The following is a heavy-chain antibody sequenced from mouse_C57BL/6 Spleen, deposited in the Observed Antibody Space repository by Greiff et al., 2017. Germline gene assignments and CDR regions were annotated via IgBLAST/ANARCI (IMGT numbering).Heavy chain of an antibody. CDR1: GYAFSSYW. CDR2: IYPGDGDT. Sequence: VQLQQSGAELVKPGASVKISCKASGYAFSSYWMNWVKQRPGKGLEWIGQIYPGDGDTNYNGKFKGKATLTADNSSSTAYMQLSSLTSEDSAVYFGARSAYYYGLDYWGQGTTLTVSS. V-gene: IGHV1-80*01. D-gene: IGHD1-1*01. J-gene: IGHJ2*01. CDR3: ARSAYYYGLDY.